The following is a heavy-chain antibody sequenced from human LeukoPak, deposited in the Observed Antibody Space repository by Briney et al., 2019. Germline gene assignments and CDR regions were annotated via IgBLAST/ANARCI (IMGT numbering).Heavy chain of an antibody. CDR3: ARVPAYDFWSGYYPPDY. Sequence: ASVRVSCKASGYTFTSYGISWVRQAPGQGLEWMGWISAYNGNTNYAQKLQGRVTMTTDTSTSTAYMELRSLRSDDTAVYYCARVPAYDFWSGYYPPDYWGQGTLVTVSS. V-gene: IGHV1-18*01. J-gene: IGHJ4*02. CDR2: ISAYNGNT. D-gene: IGHD3-3*01. CDR1: GYTFTSYG.